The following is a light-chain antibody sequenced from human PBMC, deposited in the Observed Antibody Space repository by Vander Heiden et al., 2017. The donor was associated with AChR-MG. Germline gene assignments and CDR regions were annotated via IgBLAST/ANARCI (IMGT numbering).Light chain of an antibody. CDR2: YDS. CDR3: QVWDSSSDRVV. CDR1: NIGSKS. V-gene: IGLV3-21*04. Sequence: SYVLTQPPSVSVAPGKTARITCGGNNIGSKSVHGYQQKPGQAPVLVIYYDSDRPSGIPERFSGSNSGNTATLTISRVEAGDEADYYCQVWDSSSDRVVFGGGTKLTVL. J-gene: IGLJ2*01.